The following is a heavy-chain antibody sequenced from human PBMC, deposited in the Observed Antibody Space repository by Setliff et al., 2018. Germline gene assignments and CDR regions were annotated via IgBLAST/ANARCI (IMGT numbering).Heavy chain of an antibody. V-gene: IGHV4-34*01. CDR2: INHGGST. Sequence: PSETLSLTCAVYGGSFSGYYWSWIRQPPGKGLEWIGEINHGGSTNYNPSLKSRVTISVDTSKNQFSLRLNSATAADTAVYYCARLRGAFDYWGQGTQVTVSS. J-gene: IGHJ4*02. D-gene: IGHD3-16*01. CDR1: GGSFSGYY. CDR3: ARLRGAFDY.